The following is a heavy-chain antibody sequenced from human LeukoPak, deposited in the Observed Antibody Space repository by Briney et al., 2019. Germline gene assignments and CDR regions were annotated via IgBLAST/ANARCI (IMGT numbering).Heavy chain of an antibody. CDR1: GFTFSSYA. CDR3: ASPPLGYCSGGSCYPGYWYFDL. J-gene: IGHJ2*01. D-gene: IGHD2-15*01. Sequence: GGSLRLSCAASGFTFSSYAMHWVRQAPGKGLEWVAVISYDGSNKYYADSVKGRFTISRDNSKNTLYLQMNSLRAEDTAVYYCASPPLGYCSGGSCYPGYWYFDLWGCGTLVTVSS. V-gene: IGHV3-30-3*01. CDR2: ISYDGSNK.